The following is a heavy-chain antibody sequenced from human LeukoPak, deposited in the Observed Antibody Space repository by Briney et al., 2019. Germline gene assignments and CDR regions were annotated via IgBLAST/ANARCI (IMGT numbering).Heavy chain of an antibody. CDR2: IIGSGDST. CDR1: GFTFSSYA. D-gene: IGHD3-10*01. J-gene: IGHJ4*02. CDR3: AKAYHYGAGSSFDY. Sequence: PGGSLRLSCAASGFTFSSYAMSWVRQAPGKGLEWVSVIIGSGDSTYYADSVKGRFTISRDNSKSTLYLQMNSLRAEDTAVYYCAKAYHYGAGSSFDYWGQGILVTVSS. V-gene: IGHV3-23*01.